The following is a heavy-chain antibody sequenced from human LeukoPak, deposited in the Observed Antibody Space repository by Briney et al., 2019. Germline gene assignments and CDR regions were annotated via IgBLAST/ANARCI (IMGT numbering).Heavy chain of an antibody. CDR1: GFTFSSYA. D-gene: IGHD4-17*01. CDR3: ARDPTVTDTHDY. CDR2: ISGSGGST. J-gene: IGHJ4*02. Sequence: GGSLRLSCAASGFTFSSYAMSWVRQAPGKGLEWVSAISGSGGSTYYADSVKGRFTISRDNSKNALYLQMNSLRAEDTAVYYCARDPTVTDTHDYWGQGTLVTVSS. V-gene: IGHV3-23*01.